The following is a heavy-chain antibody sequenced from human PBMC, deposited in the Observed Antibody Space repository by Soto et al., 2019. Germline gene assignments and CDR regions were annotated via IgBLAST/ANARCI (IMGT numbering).Heavy chain of an antibody. Sequence: SETLSLTCTVSGGSISSSSYYWGWIRQPPGKGLEWIGSIYYSGSTYYNPSLKSRVTISVDTSKNQFSLKLSSVTAADTAVYYCARGRFLYSSSWPDYWGQGTLVTVSS. D-gene: IGHD6-13*01. J-gene: IGHJ4*02. V-gene: IGHV4-39*01. CDR2: IYYSGST. CDR3: ARGRFLYSSSWPDY. CDR1: GGSISSSSYY.